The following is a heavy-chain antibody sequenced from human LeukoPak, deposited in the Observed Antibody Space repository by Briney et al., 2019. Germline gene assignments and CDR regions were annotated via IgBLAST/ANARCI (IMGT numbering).Heavy chain of an antibody. J-gene: IGHJ5*02. CDR2: INSDGSST. CDR3: ARDSYDSFNWFDP. CDR1: GFTFSSYW. V-gene: IGHV3-74*01. D-gene: IGHD3-22*01. Sequence: GGSLRLSCAASGFTFSSYWMHWVRQAPGKGLVWVSRINSDGSSTSYADSVEGRFTISRDNAKNTLHLQMNTLRAEDTAVYYCARDSYDSFNWFDPWGQGTLVTVSS.